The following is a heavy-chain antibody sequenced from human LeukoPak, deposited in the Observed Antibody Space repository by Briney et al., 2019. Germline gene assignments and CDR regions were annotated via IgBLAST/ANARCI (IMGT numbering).Heavy chain of an antibody. J-gene: IGHJ3*02. CDR1: GFTFSSSA. CDR2: ISSDGTIE. CDR3: AVQGFDI. Sequence: GGSLRLSCAASGFTFSSSAMSWVRQAPGKGLEWVAIISSDGTIENYADSVRGRFSISRDNSKDTLFLQMSSLRIEDTAVYYCAVQGFDIWGQGTMVTVSS. V-gene: IGHV3-30-3*01.